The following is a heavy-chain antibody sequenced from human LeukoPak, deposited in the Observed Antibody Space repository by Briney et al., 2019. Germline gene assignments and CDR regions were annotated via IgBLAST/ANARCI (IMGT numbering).Heavy chain of an antibody. CDR2: INQEGSET. CDR1: GFTFSTYW. Sequence: GGSLRLSCAASGFTFSTYWMTWVRQAPGKGLEWVANINQEGSETYYVDSVKGRFTISRDNAKNSLYLQMNSLRVEDTAVYYCARDLNWAGYWGQGTLVTVSS. D-gene: IGHD3-10*01. CDR3: ARDLNWAGY. J-gene: IGHJ4*02. V-gene: IGHV3-7*01.